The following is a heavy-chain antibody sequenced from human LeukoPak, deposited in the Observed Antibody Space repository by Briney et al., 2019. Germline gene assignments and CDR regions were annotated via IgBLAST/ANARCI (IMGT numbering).Heavy chain of an antibody. CDR1: GYTFTSYD. V-gene: IGHV1-8*01. J-gene: IGHJ4*02. Sequence: ASVKLSCTAFGYTFTSYDINWVRQATGQGLEWMGWMNPNSGNTGYAQKFQGRVTMTRNTSISTAYMELSSLRSEDTAVYYCVLGYSSSWYYFDFWGQGALVTVSS. CDR3: VLGYSSSWYYFDF. CDR2: MNPNSGNT. D-gene: IGHD6-13*01.